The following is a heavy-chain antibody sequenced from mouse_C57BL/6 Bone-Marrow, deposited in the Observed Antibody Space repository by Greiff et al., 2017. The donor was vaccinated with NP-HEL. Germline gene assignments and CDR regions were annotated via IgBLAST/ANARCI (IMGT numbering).Heavy chain of an antibody. CDR1: GFNIKDYY. Sequence: EVQLQQSGAELVKPGASVKLSCTASGFNIKDYYMHWVKQRTEQGLEWIGRIDPEDGETKYATKFQGKATITADTSSNTAYLQLSSLTSEDTAVYYCARWGTTVVGETDYVDYWGQGTTLTVSS. V-gene: IGHV14-2*01. D-gene: IGHD1-1*01. CDR3: ARWGTTVVGETDYVDY. J-gene: IGHJ2*01. CDR2: IDPEDGET.